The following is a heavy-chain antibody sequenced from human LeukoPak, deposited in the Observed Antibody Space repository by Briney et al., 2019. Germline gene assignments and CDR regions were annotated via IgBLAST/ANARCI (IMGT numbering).Heavy chain of an antibody. CDR1: GGSFSGYY. V-gene: IGHV4-34*01. CDR2: INHSGST. Sequence: PSETLSLTXAVYGGSFSGYYWSWIRQPPGKGLEWIGEINHSGSTNYNPSLKSRVTISVDTSKNQSSLKLSSVTAADTAVYYCARRKSYYYDSSGYQFDYWGQGTLVTVSS. D-gene: IGHD3-22*01. CDR3: ARRKSYYYDSSGYQFDY. J-gene: IGHJ4*02.